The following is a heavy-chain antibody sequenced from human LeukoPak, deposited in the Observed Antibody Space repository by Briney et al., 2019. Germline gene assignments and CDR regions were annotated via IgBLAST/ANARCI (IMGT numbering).Heavy chain of an antibody. V-gene: IGHV3-23*01. J-gene: IGHJ4*02. Sequence: GGSLRLSCAASGFTFSSYAMSWVRQAPGKGLEWVSGISGSGDNTYYADSVKGRFTISRDNSKNTLYLQMNSLRAEDTAVYYCAKEELEPLDPFDYWGQGTLVTVSS. CDR1: GFTFSSYA. D-gene: IGHD1-1*01. CDR3: AKEELEPLDPFDY. CDR2: ISGSGDNT.